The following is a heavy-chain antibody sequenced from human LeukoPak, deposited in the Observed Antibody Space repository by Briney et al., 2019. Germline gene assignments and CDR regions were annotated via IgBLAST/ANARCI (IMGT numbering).Heavy chain of an antibody. V-gene: IGHV1-69*01. CDR3: ARTHDYGDYGRFYFDY. D-gene: IGHD4-17*01. J-gene: IGHJ4*02. CDR1: GGTFSSYA. CDR2: IIPIFGTA. Sequence: ASVKVSCKASGGTFSSYAISWVRQAPGQGLEWMGGIIPIFGTANYAQKFQGRVTITADESTSTAYMELSSLRSEDTAVYYCARTHDYGDYGRFYFDYWGQGTLVTVSS.